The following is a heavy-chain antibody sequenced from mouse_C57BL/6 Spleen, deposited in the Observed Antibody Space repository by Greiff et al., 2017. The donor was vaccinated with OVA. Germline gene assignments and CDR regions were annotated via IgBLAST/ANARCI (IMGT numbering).Heavy chain of an antibody. CDR1: GFSLTSYG. D-gene: IGHD1-1*01. Sequence: VQLQESGPGLVQPSQSLSITCTVSGFSLTSYGVHWVRQSPGKGLEWLGVIWRGGSTDYNAAFMSRLSITKDNSKSQVFFKMNSLQADDTAIYYCASNHYYGSSYGYFDVWGTGTTVTVSS. V-gene: IGHV2-5*01. J-gene: IGHJ1*03. CDR2: IWRGGST. CDR3: ASNHYYGSSYGYFDV.